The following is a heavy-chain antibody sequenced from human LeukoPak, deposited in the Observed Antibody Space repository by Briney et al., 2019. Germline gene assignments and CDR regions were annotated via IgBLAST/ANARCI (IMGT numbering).Heavy chain of an antibody. CDR3: ARYSTVVNSGNLYGMDV. J-gene: IGHJ6*02. Sequence: SVKVSCKASGGTFGSYTITWVRQAPGQGLEWMGRIIPLVDMAKYAQRFQGRVTIIADRSTSTAYMELTSLRSEDTAVYYCARYSTVVNSGNLYGMDVWGQGTTVTVSS. CDR1: GGTFGSYT. D-gene: IGHD4-23*01. V-gene: IGHV1-69*02. CDR2: IIPLVDMA.